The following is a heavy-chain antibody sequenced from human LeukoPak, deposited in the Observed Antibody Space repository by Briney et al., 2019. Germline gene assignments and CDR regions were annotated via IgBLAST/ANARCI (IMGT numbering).Heavy chain of an antibody. CDR3: ATVGCSGGSCYSSWFDP. CDR1: GYTLTELS. J-gene: IGHJ5*02. V-gene: IGHV1-24*01. Sequence: ASVKVSCKVSGYTLTELSMHWVRQAPGKGLEWMGGFDPEDGETIYAQKFQGRVTMTEDTPTDTAYMELSSLRSEDTAVYYCATVGCSGGSCYSSWFDPWGQGTLVTVSS. D-gene: IGHD2-15*01. CDR2: FDPEDGET.